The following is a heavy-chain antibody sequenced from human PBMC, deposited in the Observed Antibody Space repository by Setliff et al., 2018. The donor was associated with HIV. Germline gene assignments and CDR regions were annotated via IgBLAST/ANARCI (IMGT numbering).Heavy chain of an antibody. J-gene: IGHJ4*02. V-gene: IGHV1-69*10. D-gene: IGHD2-21*01. CDR1: GGTFSSYA. CDR3: ARDHQTMLWLDY. Sequence: ASVKVSCKASGGTFSSYAISWVRQAPGQGLEWMGGIIPILGIANYAQKFQGRVTITADMSTNTAHMELSSLSAEDTAIYYCARDHQTMLWLDYWGQGTLVTVSS. CDR2: IIPILGIA.